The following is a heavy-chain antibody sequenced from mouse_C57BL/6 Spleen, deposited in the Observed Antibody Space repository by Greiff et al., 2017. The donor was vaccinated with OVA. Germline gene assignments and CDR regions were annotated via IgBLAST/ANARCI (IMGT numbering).Heavy chain of an antibody. J-gene: IGHJ2*01. D-gene: IGHD2-4*01. Sequence: VQLQQSGPELVKPGASVKISCKASGYAFSSSWMNWVKQRPGKGLEWIGRIYPGDGDTNYNGKFKGKATLTADKSSSTAYMQLSSLTSEDSAVYYCAASYYDYEPAFDYWGQGTTLTVSS. CDR3: AASYYDYEPAFDY. CDR2: IYPGDGDT. CDR1: GYAFSSSW. V-gene: IGHV1-82*01.